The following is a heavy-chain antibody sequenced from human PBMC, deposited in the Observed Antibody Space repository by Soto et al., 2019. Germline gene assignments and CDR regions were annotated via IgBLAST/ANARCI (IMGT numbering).Heavy chain of an antibody. D-gene: IGHD2-2*01. CDR1: GFTFSSYA. CDR3: AQDRLDPRAECSRTSCLGWFGL. J-gene: IGHJ5*02. CDR2: ISSSGGST. V-gene: IGHV3-23*01. Sequence: GGSLRLSCAASGFTFSSYAMSWVRQAPGKGLERVSAISSSGGSTYYADSVKGRFTISRGNSKNTLHLQMNSLRAEDTAVYYCAQDRLDPRAECSRTSCLGWFGLWGQGTLVTVSS.